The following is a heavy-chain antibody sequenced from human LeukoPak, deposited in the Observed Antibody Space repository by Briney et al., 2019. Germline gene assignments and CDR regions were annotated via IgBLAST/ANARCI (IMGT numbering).Heavy chain of an antibody. CDR2: ISGSGGST. Sequence: GGSLRLSCAASRFTFNTYAMSWVRQAPGKGLEWVSAISGSGGSTYYADSVKGRFTISRDNSKNTLYLQMNSLRVEDTAVYYCAKEVYYFDTSGLYSFAFDIWGQGTMVTVPS. CDR3: AKEVYYFDTSGLYSFAFDI. V-gene: IGHV3-23*01. CDR1: RFTFNTYA. J-gene: IGHJ3*02. D-gene: IGHD3-22*01.